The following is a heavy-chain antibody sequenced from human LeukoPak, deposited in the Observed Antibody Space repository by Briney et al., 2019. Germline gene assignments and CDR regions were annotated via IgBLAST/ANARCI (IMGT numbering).Heavy chain of an antibody. CDR2: IRSQTYGGTT. Sequence: GGSLRLSCTASGFTFGDYAMSWVRQAPGKGLEWVGFIRSQTYGGTTEYAASVKGRFTISRDDSKSIAYLQMNSLKTEDTAVYYCTSSAMPLAFDYWGQGTLVTVSS. D-gene: IGHD2-2*01. V-gene: IGHV3-49*04. CDR3: TSSAMPLAFDY. J-gene: IGHJ4*02. CDR1: GFTFGDYA.